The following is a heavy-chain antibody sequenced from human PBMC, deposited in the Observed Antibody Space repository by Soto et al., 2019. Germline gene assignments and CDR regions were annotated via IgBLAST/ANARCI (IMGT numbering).Heavy chain of an antibody. V-gene: IGHV3-30*18. CDR3: VKDGSSGWPYYYGMDV. D-gene: IGHD6-19*01. Sequence: GGSLRLSCAASGFTFSSYAMHWVRQAPGKGLEWVAVISYDVRNKYYADSVKGRFTISRDNSKNTLYLQMSSLRAEDTAVYYCVKDGSSGWPYYYGMDVWGQGTTVTVSS. CDR1: GFTFSSYA. J-gene: IGHJ6*02. CDR2: ISYDVRNK.